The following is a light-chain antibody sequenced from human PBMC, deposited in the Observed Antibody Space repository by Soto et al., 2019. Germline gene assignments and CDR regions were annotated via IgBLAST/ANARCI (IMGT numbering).Light chain of an antibody. Sequence: QSVRTQPPSVSGAPGQRVTLFCTGSSSNIGSGYDVHWYQQLPGTAPKLFIYGNSNRPSGVPDRFSGSKSATTASLAITGLQAEDDADYYCQSYESSLSGYVFRTWTERTAL. J-gene: IGLJ1*01. CDR2: GNS. CDR3: QSYESSLSGYV. V-gene: IGLV1-40*01. CDR1: SSNIGSGYD.